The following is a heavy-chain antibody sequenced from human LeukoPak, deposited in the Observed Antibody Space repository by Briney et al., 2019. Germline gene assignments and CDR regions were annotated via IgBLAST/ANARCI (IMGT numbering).Heavy chain of an antibody. V-gene: IGHV3-7*01. CDR2: IKQDRSEK. D-gene: IGHD1-26*01. Sequence: QAGGSLRLSCAASGFTFTNYWMSWVRQAPGKGLELVANIKQDRSEKYYVDSVKGRFTISRDNAKNSLYLQMNSLRAEDTAVYYCASHRSGSYRGYFDYWGQGTLVTVSS. J-gene: IGHJ4*02. CDR3: ASHRSGSYRGYFDY. CDR1: GFTFTNYW.